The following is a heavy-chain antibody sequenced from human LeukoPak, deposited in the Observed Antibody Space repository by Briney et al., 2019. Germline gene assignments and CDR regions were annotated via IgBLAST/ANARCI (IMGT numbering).Heavy chain of an antibody. CDR2: IIGSGGST. CDR1: GLTFSSSS. D-gene: IGHD5-24*01. Sequence: GGSLRLSCAASGLTFSSSSMSWVRQAPGKGLEWVSAIIGSGGSTYHPDSVKGRFTISRDNSKNTLYLQMNRLRAEDTAVYYCAKVGVGYKPDYWGQGNLVTVSS. J-gene: IGHJ4*02. V-gene: IGHV3-23*01. CDR3: AKVGVGYKPDY.